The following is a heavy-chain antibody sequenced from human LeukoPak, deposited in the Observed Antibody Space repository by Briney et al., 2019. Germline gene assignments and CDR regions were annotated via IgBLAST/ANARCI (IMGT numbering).Heavy chain of an antibody. J-gene: IGHJ3*02. Sequence: PGGSLRLSCAASGFTFSSNSMNGVRQAPGKGLEWVSYISSGSSTIYYADSVKGRFTISRDNDKNSLYVQMNSLRDEDTAVYYCARTSMRAFDIWGQGTMVTVSS. CDR2: ISSGSSTI. CDR3: ARTSMRAFDI. D-gene: IGHD2/OR15-2a*01. V-gene: IGHV3-48*02. CDR1: GFTFSSNS.